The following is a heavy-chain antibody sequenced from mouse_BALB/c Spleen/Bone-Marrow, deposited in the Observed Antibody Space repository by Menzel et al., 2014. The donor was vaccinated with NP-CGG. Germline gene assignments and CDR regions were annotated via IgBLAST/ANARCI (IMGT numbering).Heavy chain of an antibody. CDR2: IRNKANGYTT. V-gene: IGHV7-3*02. Sequence: EAKLVESGGGWVQPGGFLRLSCATSGFTFTDYYMSWVRQPPGKALEWLGFIRNKANGYTTEYSASVKGRFTISSDDSQSILYLQMNTLRAEDSAAYYCARDAGNYVRFAYWGQGTLFTASA. CDR1: GFTFTDYY. CDR3: ARDAGNYVRFAY. J-gene: IGHJ3*01. D-gene: IGHD2-1*01.